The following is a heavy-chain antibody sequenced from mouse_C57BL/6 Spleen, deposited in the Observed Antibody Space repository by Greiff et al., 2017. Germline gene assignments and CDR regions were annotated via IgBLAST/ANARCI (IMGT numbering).Heavy chain of an antibody. CDR1: GYAFSSSW. V-gene: IGHV1-82*01. J-gene: IGHJ4*01. Sequence: QVQLQQSGPELVKPGASVKISCKASGYAFSSSWMNWVKQRHGKGLEWIGRIYPGDGDTNYNGKFKGKATLTADKSSSTAYMQLSSLTSEDSAVYFCARSYYEGMDYWGQGTSVTVSS. CDR3: ARSYYEGMDY. D-gene: IGHD1-1*01. CDR2: IYPGDGDT.